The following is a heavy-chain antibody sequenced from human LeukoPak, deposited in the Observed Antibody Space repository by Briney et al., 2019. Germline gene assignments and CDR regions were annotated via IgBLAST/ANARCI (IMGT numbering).Heavy chain of an antibody. J-gene: IGHJ4*02. Sequence: SETLSLTCAVYGGSFSGYYWSWTRQPPGKGLEWIGEINHSGSTNYNPSLKSRVTISVDTSKNQFSLKLSSVTAADTAVYYCARLGRWLQYSDWGQGTLVTVSS. V-gene: IGHV4-34*01. CDR1: GGSFSGYY. CDR3: ARLGRWLQYSD. D-gene: IGHD5-24*01. CDR2: INHSGST.